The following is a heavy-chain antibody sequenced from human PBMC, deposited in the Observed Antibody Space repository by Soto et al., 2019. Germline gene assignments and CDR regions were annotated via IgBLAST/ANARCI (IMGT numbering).Heavy chain of an antibody. D-gene: IGHD6-6*01. J-gene: IGHJ6*02. CDR1: GFTFSSYG. CDR2: IWYDGSNK. V-gene: IGHV3-33*01. CDR3: ARLIAARPWVDYGMDV. Sequence: GGSLRLSCAASGFTFSSYGMHWVRQAPGKGLEWVAVIWYDGSNKYYADSVKGRFTISRDNSKNTLYLQMNSLRAEDTAVYYCARLIAARPWVDYGMDVWGQGTTVTVSS.